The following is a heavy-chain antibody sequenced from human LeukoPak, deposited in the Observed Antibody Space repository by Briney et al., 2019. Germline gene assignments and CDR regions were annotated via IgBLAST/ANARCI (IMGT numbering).Heavy chain of an antibody. D-gene: IGHD5-18*01. CDR3: ARGPGVQLWLVTYFDL. J-gene: IGHJ2*01. CDR2: INHSGST. CDR1: GGSFSGYY. Sequence: PSETLSLTCAVYGGSFSGYYWSWIRQPPGKGLEWIGEINHSGSTNYNPSLKSRVTISVDTSKNQFSLKLSSVTAADTAVYYCARGPGVQLWLVTYFDLWGRGTLVTVSS. V-gene: IGHV4-34*01.